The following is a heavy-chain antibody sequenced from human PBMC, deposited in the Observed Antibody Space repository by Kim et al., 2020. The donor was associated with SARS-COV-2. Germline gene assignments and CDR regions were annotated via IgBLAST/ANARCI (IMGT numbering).Heavy chain of an antibody. D-gene: IGHD2-8*01. CDR3: ARGMRSTISYFDY. V-gene: IGHV3-66*01. J-gene: IGHJ4*02. Sequence: GGSLRLSCAASGFSVSTNYMSWVRQAPGKGLENVAVIYSADDTNYADSVKGRFIVSRDNSKNTVYLQMNSLRTEDTAMYYCARGMRSTISYFDYWGQGTLVTVSS. CDR2: IYSADDT. CDR1: GFSVSTNY.